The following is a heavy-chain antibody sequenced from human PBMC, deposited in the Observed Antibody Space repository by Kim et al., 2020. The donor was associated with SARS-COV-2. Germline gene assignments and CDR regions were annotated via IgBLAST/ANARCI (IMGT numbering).Heavy chain of an antibody. CDR2: INAGNGNT. D-gene: IGHD6-6*01. J-gene: IGHJ6*03. CDR3: ARRGLAARSPYYYYYMDV. CDR1: GYTFTSYA. V-gene: IGHV1-3*01. Sequence: ASVKVSCKASGYTFTSYAMHWVRQAPGQRLEWMGWINAGNGNTKYSQKFQGRVTITRDTSASTAYMELSSLRSEDTAVYYCARRGLAARSPYYYYYMDVWGKGTTVTVSS.